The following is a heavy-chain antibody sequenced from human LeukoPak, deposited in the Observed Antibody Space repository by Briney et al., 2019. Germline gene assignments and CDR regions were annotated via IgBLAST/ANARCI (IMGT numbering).Heavy chain of an antibody. V-gene: IGHV1-18*01. J-gene: IGHJ6*03. CDR3: ARGPGIQLWRFDYYYMDV. Sequence: ASVKVSCKASGYTFTSYGISWVPQAPGQGLEWMGWISAYNGNTNYAQKLQGRVTMTTDTSTSTAYMELRSLRSDDTAVYYCARGPGIQLWRFDYYYMDVWGKGTTVTVSS. CDR1: GYTFTSYG. D-gene: IGHD5-18*01. CDR2: ISAYNGNT.